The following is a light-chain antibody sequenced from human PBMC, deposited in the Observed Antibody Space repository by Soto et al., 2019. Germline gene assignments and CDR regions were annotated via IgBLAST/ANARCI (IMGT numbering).Light chain of an antibody. CDR1: SSDVGNYIF. Sequence: SVLTQPRSVSGSPGQSVTLSCTGTSSDVGNYIFVSWYQQYPGKAPKLLIYDVSRRPSGISYRFSGSKSGNTASLTISGLQGEDEADYYCSAYTVSRTYVFGTGTKVTVL. CDR2: DVS. J-gene: IGLJ1*01. V-gene: IGLV2-11*01. CDR3: SAYTVSRTYV.